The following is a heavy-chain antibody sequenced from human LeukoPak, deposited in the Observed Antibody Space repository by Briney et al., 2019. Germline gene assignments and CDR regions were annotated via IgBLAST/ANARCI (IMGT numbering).Heavy chain of an antibody. CDR3: ARDEWDYYDSSGYYPFDY. D-gene: IGHD3-22*01. J-gene: IGHJ4*02. CDR2: IIPIFGTA. Sequence: SVKVSCKASGGTFSSYAISWVRQAPGQGLEWMGGIIPIFGTANYAQKFQGRVTITADKSTSTAYMELRSLRSDDTAVYYCARDEWDYYDSSGYYPFDYWGQGTLVTVSS. V-gene: IGHV1-69*06. CDR1: GGTFSSYA.